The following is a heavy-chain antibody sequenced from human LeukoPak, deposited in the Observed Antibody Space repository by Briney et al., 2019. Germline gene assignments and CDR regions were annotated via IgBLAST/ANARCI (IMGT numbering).Heavy chain of an antibody. V-gene: IGHV3-48*02. CDR2: ISSSSSTI. J-gene: IGHJ4*02. CDR3: ARDRIAAAGSYFDY. CDR1: GFTFSSYS. Sequence: PGRSLRLSCAASGFTFSSYSMNWVRQAPGKGLEWVSYISSSSSTIYYADSVKGRFTISRDNAKNSLYLQMNSLRDEDTAVYYCARDRIAAAGSYFDYWGQGTLVTVSS. D-gene: IGHD6-13*01.